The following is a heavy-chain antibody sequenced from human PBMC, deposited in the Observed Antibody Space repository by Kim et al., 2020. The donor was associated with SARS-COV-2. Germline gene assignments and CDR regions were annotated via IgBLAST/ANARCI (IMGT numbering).Heavy chain of an antibody. J-gene: IGHJ6*02. V-gene: IGHV4-39*01. CDR3: ARQVYYYYGMDV. Sequence: SYNPPSKSRVPISVDTSKNQLSLKLSSVTAADTAVYYCARQVYYYYGMDVWGQGTTVTVSS.